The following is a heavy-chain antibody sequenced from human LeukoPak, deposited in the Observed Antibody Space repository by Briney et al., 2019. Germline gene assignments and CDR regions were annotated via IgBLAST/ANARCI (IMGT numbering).Heavy chain of an antibody. CDR2: INHSGST. Sequence: SETLSLTCAVYGGSFSGYYWSWIRQPPGKGLEWIGEINHSGSTNYNPSLKSRVTISVDTSKTQFSLKLSSVTAADTAVYYCAGGRRDGYNYNYYYMDVWGKGTTVTVSS. D-gene: IGHD5-24*01. V-gene: IGHV4-34*01. J-gene: IGHJ6*03. CDR1: GGSFSGYY. CDR3: AGGRRDGYNYNYYYMDV.